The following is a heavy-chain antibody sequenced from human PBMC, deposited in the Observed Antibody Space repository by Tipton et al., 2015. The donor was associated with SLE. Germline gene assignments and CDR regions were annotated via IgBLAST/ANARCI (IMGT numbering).Heavy chain of an antibody. CDR2: ISGNGAST. J-gene: IGHJ2*01. CDR3: ARGMAGPDL. V-gene: IGHV3-23*01. D-gene: IGHD6-19*01. Sequence: SLRLSCAASGFTFSSCSMSWVRQAPGKGLEWVSSISGNGASTYYADSVEGRFTISRDNSKNTVYLEINRLRIEDTALYFCARGMAGPDLWGRGTQVAVSS. CDR1: GFTFSSCS.